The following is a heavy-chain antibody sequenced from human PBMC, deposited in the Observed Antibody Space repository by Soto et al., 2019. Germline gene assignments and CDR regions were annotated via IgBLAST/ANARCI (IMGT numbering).Heavy chain of an antibody. D-gene: IGHD1-7*01. V-gene: IGHV1-69*13. CDR2: IIPIFGTA. CDR1: GSTFSSYA. Sequence: SVKVSCKASGSTFSSYAISWVRQAPGQGLEWMGGIIPIFGTANYAQKFQGRVTITADESTSTAYMELSSLRSEDTAVYYCAREFGITGTRMAFDIWGQGTMVTVSS. CDR3: AREFGITGTRMAFDI. J-gene: IGHJ3*02.